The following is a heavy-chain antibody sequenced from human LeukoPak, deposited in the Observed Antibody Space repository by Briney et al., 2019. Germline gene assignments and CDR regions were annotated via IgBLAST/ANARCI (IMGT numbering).Heavy chain of an antibody. CDR2: IYYSGST. CDR3: ASRAVAGTPDYFDY. Sequence: SETLSLTCTVSGGSISSYYWSWIRQPPGKGLEWIGYIYYSGSTNYNPSLKRRVTLSVDTSKNQFSLKLSSVTAADTAVYYCASRAVAGTPDYFDYWSQGTLVTVSS. CDR1: GGSISSYY. V-gene: IGHV4-59*01. D-gene: IGHD6-19*01. J-gene: IGHJ4*02.